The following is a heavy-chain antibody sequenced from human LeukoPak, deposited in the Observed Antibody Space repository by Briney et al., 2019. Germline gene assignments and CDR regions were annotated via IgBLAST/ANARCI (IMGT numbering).Heavy chain of an antibody. CDR2: ISSSSSYI. CDR3: ARVTVTTKLAFDY. J-gene: IGHJ4*02. CDR1: GFTFSSYS. Sequence: GGSLRLSCAASGFTFSSYSMNWVRQAPGKGLEWVSSISSSSSYIYYADSVKGRFTTSRDNAKNSLYLQMNSLRAEDTAVYYCARVTVTTKLAFDYWGQGTLVTVSS. D-gene: IGHD4-17*01. V-gene: IGHV3-21*01.